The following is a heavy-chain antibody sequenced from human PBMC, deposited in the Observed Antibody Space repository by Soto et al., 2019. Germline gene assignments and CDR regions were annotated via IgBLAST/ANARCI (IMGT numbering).Heavy chain of an antibody. J-gene: IGHJ5*02. CDR1: GGTFSSYA. Sequence: VLLVQSGSEVKKPGSSVKVSCKASGGTFSSYAISWVRQAPGQGLEWMGGIVPMHGTAKYAQKFQGRVTITANESTCTAYMELSSLRFDDTAVYYCAREFQSVGFGSYLFDPWGQGTLVTVSS. CDR2: IVPMHGTA. V-gene: IGHV1-69*01. CDR3: AREFQSVGFGSYLFDP. D-gene: IGHD3-10*01.